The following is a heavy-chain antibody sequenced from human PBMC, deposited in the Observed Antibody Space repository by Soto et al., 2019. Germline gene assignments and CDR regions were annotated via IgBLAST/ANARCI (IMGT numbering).Heavy chain of an antibody. CDR2: INAGNGNT. Sequence: ASVKVSCKASGYTFTSCAMHCVRQAPGQRLEWMGWINAGNGNTKYSQKFQGRVTITRDTSASTAYMELSSLRSEDTAVYYCARGIAAGLNWFDPWGQGTLVTVSS. CDR3: ARGIAAGLNWFDP. J-gene: IGHJ5*02. CDR1: GYTFTSCA. D-gene: IGHD6-13*01. V-gene: IGHV1-3*01.